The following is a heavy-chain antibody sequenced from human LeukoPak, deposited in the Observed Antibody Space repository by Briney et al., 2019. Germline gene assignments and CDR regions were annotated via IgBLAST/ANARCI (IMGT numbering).Heavy chain of an antibody. Sequence: GASVKVSFKASGYTFTGYYMHWVRQAPGQGLEWMGWINPNSGGTNYAQKFQGRVTMTRDTSISTAYMELSRLRSDDTAVYYCARAVAGTHWVSDPWGQGTLVTVSS. CDR3: ARAVAGTHWVSDP. D-gene: IGHD6-19*01. V-gene: IGHV1-2*02. CDR1: GYTFTGYY. J-gene: IGHJ5*02. CDR2: INPNSGGT.